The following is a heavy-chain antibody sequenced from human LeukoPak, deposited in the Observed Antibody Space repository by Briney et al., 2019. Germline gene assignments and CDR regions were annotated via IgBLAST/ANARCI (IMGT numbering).Heavy chain of an antibody. CDR2: INHSGST. CDR3: ASGVGELFQFDY. CDR1: GGSFSGYY. J-gene: IGHJ4*02. V-gene: IGHV4-34*01. Sequence: PSETLSLTCAVYGGSFSGYYWSWIRQPPGKGLEWIGEINHSGSTNYNPSLEGRVTISVDTSKNQFSLKLSSVTAADTAVYYCASGVGELFQFDYWGQGTLVTVSS. D-gene: IGHD3-10*01.